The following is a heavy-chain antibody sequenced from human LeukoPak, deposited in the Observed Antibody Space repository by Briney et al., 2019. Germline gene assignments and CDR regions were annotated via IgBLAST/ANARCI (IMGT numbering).Heavy chain of an antibody. CDR2: INSDGSST. J-gene: IGHJ4*02. CDR3: ARDRVLGGYNNFDY. V-gene: IGHV3-74*01. D-gene: IGHD5-24*01. CDR1: GFTFSSYW. Sequence: PGGSLRLSCAASGFTFSSYWMHWVRQAPGKGLVWVSRINSDGSSTSYADSVKGRFTISRDNVKNTLYLQMNSLRAEDTAVYYCARDRVLGGYNNFDYWGQGTLVTVSS.